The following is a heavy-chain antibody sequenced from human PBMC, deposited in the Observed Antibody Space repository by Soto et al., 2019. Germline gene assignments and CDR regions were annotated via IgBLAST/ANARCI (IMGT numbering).Heavy chain of an antibody. J-gene: IGHJ4*02. CDR1: GGSVSSGAYY. V-gene: IGHV4-31*03. CDR2: IYYSGST. D-gene: IGHD5-18*01. CDR3: ARAGGYSFGYHY. Sequence: SETLSLTCTVSGGSVSSGAYYWSWIRQHPGKGLEWIGNIYYSGSTYYNPSLESRVTISVDTSSNQFSLKLSSVTAADTAVYYCARAGGYSFGYHYWGQGTLVTVSS.